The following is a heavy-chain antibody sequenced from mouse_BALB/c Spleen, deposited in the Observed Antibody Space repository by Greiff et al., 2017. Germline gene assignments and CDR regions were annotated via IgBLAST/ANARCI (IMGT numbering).Heavy chain of an antibody. V-gene: IGHV2-9*02. CDR2: IWAGGST. CDR3: ARERYDGGYAMDY. CDR1: GFSLTSYG. J-gene: IGHJ4*01. Sequence: QVQLQQSGPGLVAPSQSLSITCTVSGFSLTSYGVHWVRQPPGKGLEWLGVIWAGGSTNYNSALMSRLSISKDNSKSQIFLKMNSLQTDDTAMYYSARERYDGGYAMDYWGQGTSVTVAA. D-gene: IGHD2-14*01.